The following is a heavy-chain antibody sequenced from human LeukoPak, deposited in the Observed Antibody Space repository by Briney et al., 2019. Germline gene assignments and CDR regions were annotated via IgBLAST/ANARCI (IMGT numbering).Heavy chain of an antibody. CDR3: AREGSSGWYDLGAFDI. V-gene: IGHV1-69*05. D-gene: IGHD6-19*01. J-gene: IGHJ3*02. CDR2: IIPIFGTA. Sequence: GASVKVSCKASGGTFSSYAISWVRQAPGQGLGWMGRIIPIFGTANYAQKFQGRVTITTDESTSTAYMELSSLRSEDTAVYYCAREGSSGWYDLGAFDIWGQGTMVTVSS. CDR1: GGTFSSYA.